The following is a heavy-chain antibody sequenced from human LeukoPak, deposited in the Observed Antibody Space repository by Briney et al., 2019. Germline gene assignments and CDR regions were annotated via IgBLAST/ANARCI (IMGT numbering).Heavy chain of an antibody. Sequence: GGSLRLSCAASGFTFSSYGMHWVRQAPGKGLEWVAVISYDGSNKYYANSVKGRFTISRDNSKNTLYLQMNSLRAEDTAVYYCAKEDTAMVTTYVYYYYGMDVWGQGTTVTVSS. D-gene: IGHD5-18*01. CDR1: GFTFSSYG. CDR3: AKEDTAMVTTYVYYYYGMDV. J-gene: IGHJ6*02. V-gene: IGHV3-30*18. CDR2: ISYDGSNK.